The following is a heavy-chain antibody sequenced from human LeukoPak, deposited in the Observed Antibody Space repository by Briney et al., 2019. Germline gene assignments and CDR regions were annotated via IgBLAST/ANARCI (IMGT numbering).Heavy chain of an antibody. CDR2: INHSGST. V-gene: IGHV4-34*01. CDR1: GGSFSGYY. Sequence: PSETLSLTCAVHGGSFSGYYWSWIRQPPGKGLEWIGEINHSGSTNYNPSLKSRVTISVDTSKNQFSLKLSSVTAADTAVYYCASQRAIKEPPDYWGQGTLVTVSS. CDR3: ASQRAIKEPPDY. D-gene: IGHD5-24*01. J-gene: IGHJ4*02.